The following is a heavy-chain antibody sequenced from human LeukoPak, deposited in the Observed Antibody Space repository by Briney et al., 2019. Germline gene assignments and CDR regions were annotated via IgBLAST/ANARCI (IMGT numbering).Heavy chain of an antibody. D-gene: IGHD1-1*01. V-gene: IGHV3-7*02. CDR3: ARTTYGDY. Sequence: PGGSLRLSCAASGFTLGSYWMTWVRQAPRKGLEWAAAIKEDGSETYYVDSVKGRFTISRDNAKDSLYLQMSSLRAEDTAVYYCARTTYGDYWGQGTLVTVSS. CDR1: GFTLGSYW. J-gene: IGHJ4*02. CDR2: IKEDGSET.